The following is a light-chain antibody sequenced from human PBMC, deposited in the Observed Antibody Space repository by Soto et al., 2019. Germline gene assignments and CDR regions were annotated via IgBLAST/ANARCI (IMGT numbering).Light chain of an antibody. Sequence: DIVMTQSPDSLAVSLGERATINCKSNQTVLYSSNNKNYLAWYQQKPGQPPKLLIYWASTRESGVPDRFSGSGSGTDFTLTVSSLQTEDVAVYYCQQYSSTPRTVGQGTKLEIK. CDR3: QQYSSTPRT. CDR1: QTVLYSSNNKNY. V-gene: IGKV4-1*01. CDR2: WAS. J-gene: IGKJ2*01.